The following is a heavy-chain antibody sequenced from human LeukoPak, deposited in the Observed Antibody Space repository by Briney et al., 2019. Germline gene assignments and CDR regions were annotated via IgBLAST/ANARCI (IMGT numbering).Heavy chain of an antibody. V-gene: IGHV3-30*03. Sequence: PGGSLRLSCAASEFTFSNYNMNWVRQAPRKGLEWVAVISYDGDNKYFADSVKGRFAISRDNSKNTLYLQMNSLRGEDTAVYYCAGEGVDIVVVPAATGFFDYWGQGTLVTVSS. CDR1: EFTFSNYN. CDR3: AGEGVDIVVVPAATGFFDY. J-gene: IGHJ4*02. D-gene: IGHD2-2*01. CDR2: ISYDGDNK.